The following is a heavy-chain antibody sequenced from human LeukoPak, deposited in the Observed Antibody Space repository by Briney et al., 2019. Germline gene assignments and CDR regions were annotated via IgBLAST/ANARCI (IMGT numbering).Heavy chain of an antibody. J-gene: IGHJ4*02. CDR2: INHSGST. CDR3: ARGDVVGIAAAGTGY. CDR1: GGSFSGYY. D-gene: IGHD6-13*01. Sequence: SETLSLTCAVYGGSFSGYYWSWIRQPPGKGLEWIGEINHSGSTNYNPSLKSRVTISVATSKNHFSLKLSSVSTADTAMYYCARGDVVGIAAAGTGYWGQGTLVTVSS. V-gene: IGHV4-34*01.